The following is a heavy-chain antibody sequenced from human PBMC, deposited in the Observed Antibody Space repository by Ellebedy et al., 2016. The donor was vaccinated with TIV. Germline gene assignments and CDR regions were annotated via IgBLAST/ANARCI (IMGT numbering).Heavy chain of an antibody. V-gene: IGHV1-46*01. CDR1: GYSFPSYY. D-gene: IGHD5-18*01. J-gene: IGHJ4*02. Sequence: ASVKVSCKASGYSFPSYYLHWVRHPPGQGLEWMGIMDPRRGGATYSQKFQDRFTMSRDRSTNTGYMELSSLTSEDTAIYFRARAEDGDTLDYWGKGTLVTVSS. CDR3: ARAEDGDTLDY. CDR2: MDPRRGGA.